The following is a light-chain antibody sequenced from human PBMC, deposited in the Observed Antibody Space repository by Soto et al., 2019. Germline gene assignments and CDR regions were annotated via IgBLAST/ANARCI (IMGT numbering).Light chain of an antibody. V-gene: IGLV3-21*02. CDR2: DDS. CDR1: NIGSKS. CDR3: QVRDSSSDHYV. Sequence: SYELTQPPSVSVAPGQTARITCGGTNIGSKSVHWYQQKPGQAPVLVVYDDSDRPSGIPERFSGSNSGNTATLTISRVEAGDEADYYCQVRDSSSDHYVFGTGTKLTVL. J-gene: IGLJ1*01.